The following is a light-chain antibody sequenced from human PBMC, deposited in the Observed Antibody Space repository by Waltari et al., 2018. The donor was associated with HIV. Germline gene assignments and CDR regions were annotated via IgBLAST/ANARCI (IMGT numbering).Light chain of an antibody. V-gene: IGKV1-5*03. CDR1: QSISSW. CDR3: QQYNNYPYT. CDR2: KAS. J-gene: IGKJ2*01. Sequence: DIQMTQSPSTLSASIGGRVSITCRASQSISSWLAWYQLKPGKAPKLLIYKASSLESGVPSRFSGSGSGTEFSLTISILQPDDFATYYCQQYNNYPYTFGQGTKLELK.